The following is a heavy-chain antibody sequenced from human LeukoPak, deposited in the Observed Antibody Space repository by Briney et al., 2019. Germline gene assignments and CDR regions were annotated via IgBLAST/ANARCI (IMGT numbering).Heavy chain of an antibody. CDR1: GGSISSYY. D-gene: IGHD3-9*01. CDR2: IYTSGST. V-gene: IGHV4-4*07. J-gene: IGHJ6*02. Sequence: SETLSLTCTVSGGSISSYYWSWIRQPAGKGLEWIGRIYTSGSTNYTPSLKSRITMSVDTSKNQFSLKLSSVTAADTAVYYCARTPTGYDKVGMDVWGQGTTVTVSS. CDR3: ARTPTGYDKVGMDV.